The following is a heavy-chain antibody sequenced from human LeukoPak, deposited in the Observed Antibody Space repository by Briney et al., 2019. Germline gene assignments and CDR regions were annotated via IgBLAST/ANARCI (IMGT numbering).Heavy chain of an antibody. CDR2: IYYSGST. CDR3: ASSGYSSGRDAFDI. J-gene: IGHJ3*02. D-gene: IGHD6-19*01. CDR1: GGSISSYY. V-gene: IGHV4-59*08. Sequence: SETLSLTCTVSGGSISSYYWSWIRQPPGKGLEWIGYIYYSGSTNYNPSLKSRVTISVDTSKNQFSLKLSSVTAADTAVYYCASSGYSSGRDAFDIWGQGTMVTVSS.